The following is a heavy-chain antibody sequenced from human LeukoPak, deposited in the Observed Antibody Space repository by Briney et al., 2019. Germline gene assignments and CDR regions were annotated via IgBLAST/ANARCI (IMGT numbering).Heavy chain of an antibody. V-gene: IGHV5-51*01. J-gene: IGHJ3*01. CDR1: GYLFTSYW. CDR3: ARQDASGTYDAFDV. CDR2: IYPGDSDT. Sequence: KSGESLKISCKDSGYLFTSYWIALVRQRPGKGLEWMGIIYPGDSDTRYSPSFQGRVTISADKSINTAYLLWSSLQASDTATYYCARQDASGTYDAFDVWGQGTVVTV. D-gene: IGHD3-10*01.